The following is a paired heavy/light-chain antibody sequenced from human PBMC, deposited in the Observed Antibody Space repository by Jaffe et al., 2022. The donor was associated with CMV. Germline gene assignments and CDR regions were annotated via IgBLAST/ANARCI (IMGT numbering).Light chain of an antibody. CDR1: QSLLHSIGYNS. V-gene: IGKV2-28*01. CDR2: SGS. Sequence: DIVMTQSPLSLPVNPGEPASISCRSSQSLLHSIGYNSLDWYLQKPGKSPQLLIYSGSNRASGVPDRFSGSGSGTDFTLTISRVEAEDVGVYYCMQALQTPWTFGQGTKVEIK. CDR3: MQALQTPWT. J-gene: IGKJ1*01.
Heavy chain of an antibody. CDR1: GFTFSSYA. CDR3: AKGRYWGWSEGFDY. V-gene: IGHV3-23*04. Sequence: EVQLVESGGGVVQPGGSLRLSCAASGFTFSSYAMGWVRQAPGKGLEWVSIIGGSGVNTDYADSVKGRFTISRDNSKITLSLQMNDLRGEDTAVYYCAKGRYWGWSEGFDYWGQGTLVTVSS. CDR2: IGGSGVNT. D-gene: IGHD2-15*01. J-gene: IGHJ4*02.